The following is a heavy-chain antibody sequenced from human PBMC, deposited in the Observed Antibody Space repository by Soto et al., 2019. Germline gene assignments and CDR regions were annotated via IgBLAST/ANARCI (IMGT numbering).Heavy chain of an antibody. CDR2: IWFDGSDR. Sequence: QVQLVESGGGVVQPGRSLRLSCAASGFSFESYGMHWVRQAPGKGLEWVAAIWFDGSDRKYVDYVKGRFTISRDNSKNTVVLQMTSLSAEDTAVYYCVRGNGYTYGPFDNWGQGTLVTVSS. J-gene: IGHJ4*02. CDR1: GFSFESYG. CDR3: VRGNGYTYGPFDN. D-gene: IGHD5-18*01. V-gene: IGHV3-33*01.